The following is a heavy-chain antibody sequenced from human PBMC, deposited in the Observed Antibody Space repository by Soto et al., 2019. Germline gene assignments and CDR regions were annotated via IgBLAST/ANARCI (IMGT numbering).Heavy chain of an antibody. V-gene: IGHV3-30*04. CDR3: ASTSSGAVGQYYFDF. D-gene: IGHD1-26*01. Sequence: PGGSLRLSCAASEFTFSTFRMHWVRQAPGKGLEWVAGISYDGRIQYYGDSVKGRFTISRDNSRNTLFLQMNNLRTDDTAVYYCASTSSGAVGQYYFDFWGQGTLVTVSS. CDR2: ISYDGRIQ. CDR1: EFTFSTFR. J-gene: IGHJ4*02.